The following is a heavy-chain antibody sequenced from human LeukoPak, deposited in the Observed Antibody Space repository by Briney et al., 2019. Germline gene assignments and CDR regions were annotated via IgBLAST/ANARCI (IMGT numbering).Heavy chain of an antibody. D-gene: IGHD6-19*01. CDR2: MNPNSGNT. CDR1: GYTFTSYD. Sequence: GASVKVSCKASGYTFTSYDINWVRQATGQGLEWMGWMNPNSGNTGYAQKFQGRVTMTRNTSISTAYMELSSLRSEDTAVYYCARKRRIGQWLGDNWFDPWGQGTLVTVSS. J-gene: IGHJ5*02. V-gene: IGHV1-8*01. CDR3: ARKRRIGQWLGDNWFDP.